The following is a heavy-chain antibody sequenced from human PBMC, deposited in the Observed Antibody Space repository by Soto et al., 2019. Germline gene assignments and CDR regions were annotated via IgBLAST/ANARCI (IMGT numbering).Heavy chain of an antibody. J-gene: IGHJ4*02. D-gene: IGHD5-18*01. Sequence: ASVKVSCKASGYTFTDYYIHWVRLAPGQGLEWMGWINPNSGGTNYAQKFQGWVTMTRDTSISTAYMELSRLRSDDTAVYYCARQDGYSYGYYFVYWGQGTLVTVSS. V-gene: IGHV1-2*04. CDR1: GYTFTDYY. CDR3: ARQDGYSYGYYFVY. CDR2: INPNSGGT.